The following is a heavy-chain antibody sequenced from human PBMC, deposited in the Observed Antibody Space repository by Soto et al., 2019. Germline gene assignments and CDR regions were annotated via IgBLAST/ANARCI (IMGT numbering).Heavy chain of an antibody. Sequence: GGSLRLSCTVSGLTFSDAWLNWVRQAPWKGLEWVGRFKSVGAGGTTEYAAPVKGRFTLSRDDLQNTMYLQMNSLKTDDTAVYFCIWESKFYSSWQWGRGTLVTVSS. CDR3: IWESKFYSSWQ. V-gene: IGHV3-15*07. J-gene: IGHJ4*02. CDR2: FKSVGAGGTT. CDR1: GLTFSDAW. D-gene: IGHD5-12*01.